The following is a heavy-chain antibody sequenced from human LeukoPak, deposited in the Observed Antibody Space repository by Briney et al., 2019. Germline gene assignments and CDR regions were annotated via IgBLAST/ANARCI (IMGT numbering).Heavy chain of an antibody. CDR2: ISAYNGNT. J-gene: IGHJ4*02. CDR3: ARPYYDSSAPPYDY. CDR1: VYTFASYG. D-gene: IGHD3-22*01. Sequence: GASVKVSCKASVYTFASYGISWVRQAPGQGLEWMGWISAYNGNTNYAQNLQGRVTMTTDTSTSTAYMELSSLRSDDTAVYYCARPYYDSSAPPYDYWGQGTLVTVSS. V-gene: IGHV1-18*01.